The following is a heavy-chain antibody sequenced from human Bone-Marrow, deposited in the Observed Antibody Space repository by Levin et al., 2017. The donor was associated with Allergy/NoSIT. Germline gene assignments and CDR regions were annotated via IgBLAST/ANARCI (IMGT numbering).Heavy chain of an antibody. CDR2: ISFDGGNR. CDR1: GFTFTNYA. J-gene: IGHJ4*02. Sequence: PGGSLRLSCAVSGFTFTNYAMDWVRQPPGKGLEWVAAISFDGGNRDYSDSLKGRVSISRDNSRNTLYLEIHSLRPEDTAVYYCARDLGPHYSDTSGYTIYDYWGQGTLVAVSS. V-gene: IGHV3-30*04. D-gene: IGHD3-22*01. CDR3: ARDLGPHYSDTSGYTIYDY.